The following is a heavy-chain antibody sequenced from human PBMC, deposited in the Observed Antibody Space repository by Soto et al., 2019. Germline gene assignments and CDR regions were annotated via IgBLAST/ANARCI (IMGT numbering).Heavy chain of an antibody. CDR3: AREGYCSGGSCYSRTLDY. Sequence: SETLSLTCAVYGGSFSGYYWSWIRQPPGKGLEWIGETNHSGSTNYNPSLKSRVTISVDTSKNQFSLKLSSVTAADTAVYYCAREGYCSGGSCYSRTLDYWGQGTLVTVSS. J-gene: IGHJ4*02. CDR1: GGSFSGYY. V-gene: IGHV4-34*01. CDR2: TNHSGST. D-gene: IGHD2-15*01.